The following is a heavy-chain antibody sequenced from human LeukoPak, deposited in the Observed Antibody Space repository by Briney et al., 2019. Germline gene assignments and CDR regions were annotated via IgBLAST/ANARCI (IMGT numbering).Heavy chain of an antibody. D-gene: IGHD3-16*01. V-gene: IGHV3-23*01. CDR1: GFTFSSYG. Sequence: GGTLRLSCAASGFTFSSYGMNWVRLAPGQGLEWISSISGSGGSTYHADSVKGRLTISRDNSKNTLYLQMNSLRAEDTAVYYCAKSGAVRFDYWGQGTPVTVSS. CDR3: AKSGAVRFDY. J-gene: IGHJ4*02. CDR2: ISGSGGST.